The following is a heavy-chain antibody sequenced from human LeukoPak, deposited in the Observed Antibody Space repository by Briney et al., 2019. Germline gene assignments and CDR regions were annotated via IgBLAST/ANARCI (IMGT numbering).Heavy chain of an antibody. D-gene: IGHD6-6*01. Sequence: PGGSLRLSCAASGFTFSSYWMSWVRQAPGKGLEWVANIKQDGSEKYYVDSVKGRFTISRDNAKNSLYLQMNSLRAEDTAVYYCARDSWSIAARGTFDYWGQGTLVTVSS. CDR2: IKQDGSEK. CDR3: ARDSWSIAARGTFDY. V-gene: IGHV3-7*01. J-gene: IGHJ4*02. CDR1: GFTFSSYW.